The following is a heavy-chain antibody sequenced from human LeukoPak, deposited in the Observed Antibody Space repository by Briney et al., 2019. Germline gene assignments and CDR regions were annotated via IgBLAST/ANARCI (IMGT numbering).Heavy chain of an antibody. CDR2: INHSGST. V-gene: IGHV4-34*01. CDR3: ARGLVGNYVWGSYRYWFWFDP. CDR1: GGSFSGYY. Sequence: SETLSLTCAVYGGSFSGYYWSWIRQPPGKGLEWIGEINHSGSTNYNPSLKSRVTISVDTSKNQFSLKLSSVTAADTAVYYCARGLVGNYVWGSYRYWFWFDPWGQGTLVTVSS. J-gene: IGHJ5*02. D-gene: IGHD3-16*02.